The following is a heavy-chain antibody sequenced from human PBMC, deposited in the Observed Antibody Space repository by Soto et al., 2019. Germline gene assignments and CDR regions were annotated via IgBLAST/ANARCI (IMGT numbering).Heavy chain of an antibody. CDR2: MHYSGST. CDR1: GDSFRSSDYY. V-gene: IGHV4-39*01. CDR3: ARPGYSSSWYWFDP. J-gene: IGHJ5*02. D-gene: IGHD6-13*01. Sequence: QLQLQESGPGLVKPSETLSLTCAVSGDSFRSSDYYWGWIRRPPNKGLEWIGSMHYSGSTFYTPSLKSRVTISVDTSKNQFSLKLTSVTAADTAVYYCARPGYSSSWYWFDPWGQGTLVTVSS.